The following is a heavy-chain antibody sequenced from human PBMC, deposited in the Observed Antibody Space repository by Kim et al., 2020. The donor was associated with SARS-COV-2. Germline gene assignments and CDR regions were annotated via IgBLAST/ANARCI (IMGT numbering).Heavy chain of an antibody. J-gene: IGHJ3*02. CDR2: LSWNGGGI. D-gene: IGHD6-6*01. V-gene: IGHV3-9*01. CDR1: GFTFGDFA. CDR3: AKDLFSSSFGAFLI. Sequence: GGSLRLSCAASGFTFGDFAMHWVRQVPGKGLEWVSGLSWNGGGIGYADSVKGRFTISRHNAENSLYLQMNSLRAEDTAFYYCAKDLFSSSFGAFLIWGQGTMVTVSS.